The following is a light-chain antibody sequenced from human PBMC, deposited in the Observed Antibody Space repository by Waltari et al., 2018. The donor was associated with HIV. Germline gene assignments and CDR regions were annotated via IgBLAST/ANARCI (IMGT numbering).Light chain of an antibody. V-gene: IGLV2-8*01. J-gene: IGLJ2*01. CDR3: SSYAGSNTVL. CDR2: EVS. Sequence: QSALTQPPSASGSPGQSVTIPCTGTTTDVGLYNYVSWYQQNPGEAPKLIIFEVSKRPSGVPDRFSCSKSGNTASLTVSGLQSEDEADYFCSSYAGSNTVLFGGGTKLTVL. CDR1: TTDVGLYNY.